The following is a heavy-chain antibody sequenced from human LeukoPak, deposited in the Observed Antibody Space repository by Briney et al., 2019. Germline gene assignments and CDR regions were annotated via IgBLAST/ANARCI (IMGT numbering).Heavy chain of an antibody. CDR3: AKLLPN. CDR2: IGASDGTT. V-gene: IGHV3-23*01. J-gene: IGHJ4*02. Sequence: GGSLRLSCAASGFTFSNRSMSWVRQAPGKGLERVSTIGASDGTTYYADSVKGRFTISRDNSKNTLYLQMNSLRAEDTAIYYCAKLLPNWGQGTLVTVSS. CDR1: GFTFSNRS.